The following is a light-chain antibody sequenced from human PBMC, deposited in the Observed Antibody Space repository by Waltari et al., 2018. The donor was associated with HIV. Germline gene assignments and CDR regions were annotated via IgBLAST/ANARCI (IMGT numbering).Light chain of an antibody. CDR1: GSNIGATYD. CDR3: QSYDSRLSGSV. Sequence: SVLTQPPSVSGAPGQRVTISCSESGSNIGATYDVHWYQHLPGTTPKLLIYGNRNRPSGVPDRFSGSKSGTSASLAITGLQPEGEGDYYCQSYDSRLSGSVFGGGTKLTVL. V-gene: IGLV1-40*01. J-gene: IGLJ2*01. CDR2: GNR.